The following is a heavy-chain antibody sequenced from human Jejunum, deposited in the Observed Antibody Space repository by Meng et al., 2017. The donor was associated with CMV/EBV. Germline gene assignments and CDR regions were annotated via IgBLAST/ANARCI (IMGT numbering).Heavy chain of an antibody. CDR3: ARDAPPNNYGWVDP. V-gene: IGHV4-4*07. CDR1: GGSTSRYY. Sequence: HVEPQGSAAGRGKTSANLSRTCTVSGGSTSRYYVSLIRRPAAKGREWIGRIYPNGNTNSNPSLKSRGTMSIDTSKNQFSLKLTSVTAADTAVYYCARDAPPNNYGWVDPWGQGTLVTVSS. D-gene: IGHD5-18*01. J-gene: IGHJ5*02. CDR2: IYPNGNT.